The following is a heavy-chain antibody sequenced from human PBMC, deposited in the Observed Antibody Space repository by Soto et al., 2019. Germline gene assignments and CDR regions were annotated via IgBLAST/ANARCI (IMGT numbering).Heavy chain of an antibody. CDR1: GYTFTSYD. V-gene: IGHV1-8*01. CDR3: ARGPNSGYDRWFDP. CDR2: MNPNSGNT. Sequence: QVQLVQSGAEVKKPGASVKVSCKASGYTFTSYDINWVRQATGQGLEWMGWMNPNSGNTGYAQKFQGRVTMTRNTSISTXXXEXXSLRSEDTAVYYCARGPNSGYDRWFDPWGQGTLVTVSS. J-gene: IGHJ5*02. D-gene: IGHD5-12*01.